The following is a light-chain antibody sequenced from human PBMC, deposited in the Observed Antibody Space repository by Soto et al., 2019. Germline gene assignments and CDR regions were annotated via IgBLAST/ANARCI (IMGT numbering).Light chain of an antibody. Sequence: EIVLTQSPGILSLSPGARATLSCRASQTVAYTSLAWYQQRPGQAPRLLIYGTSTRATGTPDRFIGSGSGAAFTLTISRLEPEDFSVYYCQQYVTTPRTFGRGTKV. CDR3: QQYVTTPRT. CDR1: QTVAYTS. V-gene: IGKV3-20*01. J-gene: IGKJ1*01. CDR2: GTS.